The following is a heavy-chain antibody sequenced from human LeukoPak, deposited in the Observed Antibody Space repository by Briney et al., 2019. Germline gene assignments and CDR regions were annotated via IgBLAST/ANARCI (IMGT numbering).Heavy chain of an antibody. CDR3: ARERGDYHFDY. V-gene: IGHV3-53*01. Sequence: GGSLRLSCAASGFTVSSNYMSWGRQAPGKGLEWVSVIYSGGNTYYADSVKGRFTISRDNSKNTLYLQMNSLRAEDTAVYYCARERGDYHFDYWGQGTLVTVSS. CDR1: GFTVSSNY. CDR2: IYSGGNT. J-gene: IGHJ4*02. D-gene: IGHD4-17*01.